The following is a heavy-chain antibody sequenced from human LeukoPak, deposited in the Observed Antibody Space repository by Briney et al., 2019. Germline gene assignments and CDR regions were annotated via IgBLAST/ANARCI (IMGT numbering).Heavy chain of an antibody. CDR3: ARRGIAVAGTYV. CDR2: IYYSGST. V-gene: IGHV4-39*01. D-gene: IGHD6-19*01. CDR1: GGSISSSSYY. Sequence: SETLSLTCTVSGGSISSSSYYWGWIRQPPGKGLEWIGSIYYSGSTYYNPSLKSRVTISVDTSKNQFSLKLSSVTAADTAVYYCARRGIAVAGTYVWGQGTLVTVSS. J-gene: IGHJ4*02.